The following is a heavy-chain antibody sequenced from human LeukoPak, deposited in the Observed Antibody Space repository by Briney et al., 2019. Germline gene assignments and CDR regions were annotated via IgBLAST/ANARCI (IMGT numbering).Heavy chain of an antibody. D-gene: IGHD3-22*01. CDR1: GFTFYDYT. CDR2: ISWDGGST. J-gene: IGHJ4*02. V-gene: IGHV3-43*01. Sequence: GGSLRLSCAASGFTFYDYTMHWVRQAPGKGLEWVSLISWDGGSTYYADSVKGRFTISRDNSKNSLYLQMNSLRTEDTALYYCAKDYYYDSSGYWRWGFDYWGQGTLVTVSS. CDR3: AKDYYYDSSGYWRWGFDY.